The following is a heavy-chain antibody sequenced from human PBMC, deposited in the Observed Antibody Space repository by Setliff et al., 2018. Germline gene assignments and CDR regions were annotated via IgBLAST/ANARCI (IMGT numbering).Heavy chain of an antibody. CDR1: GFTFSTYA. Sequence: PGGSLRLSCAASGFTFSTYAMSWVRQAPGKGLEWVSTIYSGDRNTFYTDSVKGRFTIFRDGSKNTLYLQMTSLRAEDTAVYYCAKDGMGPTYTYFFDFWGQGSQVTVSS. CDR2: IYSGDRNT. D-gene: IGHD1-26*01. V-gene: IGHV3-23*03. J-gene: IGHJ4*02. CDR3: AKDGMGPTYTYFFDF.